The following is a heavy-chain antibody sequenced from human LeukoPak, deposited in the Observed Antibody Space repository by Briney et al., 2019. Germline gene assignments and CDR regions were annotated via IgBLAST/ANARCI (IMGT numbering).Heavy chain of an antibody. D-gene: IGHD2-2*01. Sequence: GGSLRLSCAASGFTFSSYSMNWVRQAPGKGLEWVSSISSSSSYIYYADSVKGQFTISRDNAKNSLYLQMNSLRAEDTAVYYCVRDPCSSTSCYGDYWGQGTLVTVSS. CDR1: GFTFSSYS. CDR2: ISSSSSYI. CDR3: VRDPCSSTSCYGDY. J-gene: IGHJ4*02. V-gene: IGHV3-21*01.